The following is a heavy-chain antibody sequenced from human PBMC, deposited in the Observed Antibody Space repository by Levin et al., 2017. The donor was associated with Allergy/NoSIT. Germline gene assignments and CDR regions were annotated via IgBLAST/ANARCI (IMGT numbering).Heavy chain of an antibody. V-gene: IGHV3-21*01. CDR2: ISSSSSYI. J-gene: IGHJ4*02. Sequence: LSLTCAASGFTFSSYSMNWVRQAPGKGLEWVSSISSSSSYIYYADSVKGRFTISRDNAKNSLYLQMNSLRAEDTAVYYCARDGYSYGLARGRGDYWGQGTLVTVSS. D-gene: IGHD5-18*01. CDR1: GFTFSSYS. CDR3: ARDGYSYGLARGRGDY.